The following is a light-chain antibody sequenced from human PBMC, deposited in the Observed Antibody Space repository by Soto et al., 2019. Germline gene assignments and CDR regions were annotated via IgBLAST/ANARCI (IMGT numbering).Light chain of an antibody. CDR1: QSVLYNSNNKNY. V-gene: IGKV4-1*01. CDR2: WAS. Sequence: DIVMTQSPDSLAVSLGERATINCKSSQSVLYNSNNKNYLAWYQQKPGQPPKLLIYWASTRESGVPDRFSGSGSGTGFTLTISSLQAEDVAVYYCQQYYSTPFTFGPWTKVDIK. J-gene: IGKJ3*01. CDR3: QQYYSTPFT.